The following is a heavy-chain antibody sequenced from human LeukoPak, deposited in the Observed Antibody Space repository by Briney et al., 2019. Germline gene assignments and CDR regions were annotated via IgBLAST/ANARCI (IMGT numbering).Heavy chain of an antibody. CDR2: TYYRSKWYN. CDR1: GDSVSSNSAA. CDR3: ARDLRAVAGSYYYYGMDV. V-gene: IGHV6-1*01. Sequence: SQTLSLTCAISGDSVSSNSAAWNWIRQSPSRGLEWLGRTYYRSKWYNDYAVSVKSRITINPDTSKNQFSLQLNSVTPEDTAVYYSARDLRAVAGSYYYYGMDVWGQGTTVTVSS. J-gene: IGHJ6*02. D-gene: IGHD6-19*01.